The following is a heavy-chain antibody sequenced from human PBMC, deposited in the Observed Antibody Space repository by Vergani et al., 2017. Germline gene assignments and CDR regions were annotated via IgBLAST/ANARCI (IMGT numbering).Heavy chain of an antibody. CDR3: ARTGEWMRSNNGPPDYVFALDV. V-gene: IGHV3-21*01. Sequence: VQLVESGGGAVKPGGSLRLSCTASGISFSNYTINWVRQAPGKGLEWVASISSSSAYIDYVDSIKGRFTISRDNAKRSVFLQMNSLRAEDTAVYYCARTGEWMRSNNGPPDYVFALDVWGQGTTVIVSS. J-gene: IGHJ6*02. CDR2: ISSSSAYI. D-gene: IGHD3-10*01. CDR1: GISFSNYT.